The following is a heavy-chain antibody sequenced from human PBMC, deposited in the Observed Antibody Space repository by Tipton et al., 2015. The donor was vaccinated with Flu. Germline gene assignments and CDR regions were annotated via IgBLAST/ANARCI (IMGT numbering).Heavy chain of an antibody. CDR1: GDSIGSDYY. D-gene: IGHD6-6*01. V-gene: IGHV4-38-2*01. J-gene: IGHJ2*01. CDR2: VHRTGSA. CDR3: ARYSSSVATYWYFDL. Sequence: TLSLTCSVSGDSIGSDYYWGWIRQPSGKGLEWIGNVHRTGSAYFNPSLRSRVTISVDTSKNQFSLTLNSVTAADTAMYYCARYSSSVATYWYFDLWGRGTLVTVSS.